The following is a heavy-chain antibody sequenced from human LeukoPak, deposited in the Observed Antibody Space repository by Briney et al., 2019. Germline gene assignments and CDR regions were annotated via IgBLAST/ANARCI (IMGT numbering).Heavy chain of an antibody. J-gene: IGHJ4*02. CDR2: INPNSGGT. CDR1: GYTFTGYY. V-gene: IGHV1-2*06. Sequence: ASVKVSCKASGYTFTGYYMHWVRQAPGQGLEWVGRINPNSGGTSFAQKFQGSVTMTRDTSISTAYMKLSRLRSDDTAVYYCARGLENFDCWGQGTLVTVSS. D-gene: IGHD4-11*01. CDR3: ARGLENFDC.